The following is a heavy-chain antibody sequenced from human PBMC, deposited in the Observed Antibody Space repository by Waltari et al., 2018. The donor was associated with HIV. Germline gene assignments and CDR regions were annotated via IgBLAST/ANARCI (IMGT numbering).Heavy chain of an antibody. CDR2: IYTSGST. CDR3: ARDLKAYCGGDCYFDY. J-gene: IGHJ4*02. D-gene: IGHD2-21*02. Sequence: QVQLQESGPGLVKPSQTLSLTCTVSGGSISSGSYYWSWIRQPSGKGLEWIGRIYTSGSTNYNPSLKSRVTISVDTSKNQFSLKLSSVTAADTAVYYCARDLKAYCGGDCYFDYWGQGTLVTVSS. CDR1: GGSISSGSYY. V-gene: IGHV4-61*02.